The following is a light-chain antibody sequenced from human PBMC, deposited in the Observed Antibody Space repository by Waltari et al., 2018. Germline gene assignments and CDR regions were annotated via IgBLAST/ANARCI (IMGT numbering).Light chain of an antibody. CDR2: SAS. V-gene: IGKV3-20*01. CDR3: QHYGSSLFT. CDR1: QSVSSNY. Sequence: EVVLTQSPGTLSLYPGERATLSCRASQSVSSNYLSWYQQKPGQAPRLLIYSASNKATGIPDRFSGSGSGTDFTLTISRLEPEDSAVYYCQHYGSSLFTFGPGTKVEIK. J-gene: IGKJ3*01.